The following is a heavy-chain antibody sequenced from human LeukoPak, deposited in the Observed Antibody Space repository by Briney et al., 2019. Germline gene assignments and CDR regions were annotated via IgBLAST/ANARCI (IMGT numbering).Heavy chain of an antibody. J-gene: IGHJ4*02. CDR2: ISYDGSNK. CDR3: ARADESSGYSLEY. V-gene: IGHV3-30*03. CDR1: GFTFSSYG. Sequence: PGGSLRLSCAASGFTFSSYGMHWVRQAPGKGLEWVAVISYDGSNKYYADSVKGRFTISRDNSKNTLFLQMNSLRAEDTAVYYCARADESSGYSLEYWGQGTLVTVSS. D-gene: IGHD3-22*01.